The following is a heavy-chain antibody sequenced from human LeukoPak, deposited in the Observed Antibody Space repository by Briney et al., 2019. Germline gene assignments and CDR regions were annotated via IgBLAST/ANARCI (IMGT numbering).Heavy chain of an antibody. J-gene: IGHJ6*03. V-gene: IGHV4-61*02. D-gene: IGHD2-2*01. CDR3: AREFIVVVPAAIIDRYYYMDV. CDR2: ISTIGIT. Sequence: SETLSLTCTVSSGSISSSNYYWSWIRQPAGKGLEWIGRISTIGITNYNPSLNSRVTISIDTSKNQFSLKLSSVTAADTAVYYCAREFIVVVPAAIIDRYYYMDVWGKGTTVTISS. CDR1: SGSISSSNYY.